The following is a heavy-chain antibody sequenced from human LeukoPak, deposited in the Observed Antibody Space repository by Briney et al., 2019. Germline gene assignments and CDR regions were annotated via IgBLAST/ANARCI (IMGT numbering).Heavy chain of an antibody. Sequence: ASVKVSCKASGYTFTGYYMHWVRQAPGQGLEWMGRIIPIFGTANYAQKFQGRVTITTDESTSTAYMELSSLRSEDTAVYYCAMDGDYFDYWGQGTLVTVSS. CDR3: AMDGDYFDY. D-gene: IGHD4-17*01. J-gene: IGHJ4*02. V-gene: IGHV1-69*05. CDR1: GYTFTGYY. CDR2: IIPIFGTA.